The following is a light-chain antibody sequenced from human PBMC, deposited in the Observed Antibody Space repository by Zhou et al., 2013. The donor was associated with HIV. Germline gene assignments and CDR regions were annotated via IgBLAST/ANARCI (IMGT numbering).Light chain of an antibody. V-gene: IGKV1-5*01. J-gene: IGKJ1*01. CDR1: ESLNNW. Sequence: DIQMTQSLSTLSASVGDRVTITCRASESLNNWLAWYQQKPGKAPKLLIYGASSLQSGVPSRFSGSGFGTDFTLTISCLQSEDFATYYCQQYYSFPRTFGQGTKVEIK. CDR3: QQYYSFPRT. CDR2: GAS.